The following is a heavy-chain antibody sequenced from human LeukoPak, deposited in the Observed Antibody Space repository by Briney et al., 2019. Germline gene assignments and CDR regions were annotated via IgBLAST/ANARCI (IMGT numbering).Heavy chain of an antibody. CDR3: ARLAYSMVRGVYYFDY. D-gene: IGHD3-10*01. V-gene: IGHV3-11*06. Sequence: GGSLRLSCAASGFTSSDYYMSWIRQAPGKGLEWVSYISSSSSYTNYADSVKGRFTISRDNAKNSLYLQMNSLRAEDTAVYYCARLAYSMVRGVYYFDYWGQGTLVTVSS. J-gene: IGHJ4*02. CDR2: ISSSSSYT. CDR1: GFTSSDYY.